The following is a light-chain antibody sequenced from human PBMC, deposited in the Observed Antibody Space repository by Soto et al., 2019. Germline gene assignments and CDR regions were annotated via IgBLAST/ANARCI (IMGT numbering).Light chain of an antibody. CDR2: AAS. V-gene: IGKV1-39*01. Sequence: DIQMTQSPSSLSASVRDRVTITCLASQSIRSDLNWYQQKPGKAPKLLIYAASSLQSGVPSRFSGSGSGTDFTLTISSLQPEDFATYYCQQSYSTPRTFGQGTKVDIK. J-gene: IGKJ1*01. CDR1: QSIRSD. CDR3: QQSYSTPRT.